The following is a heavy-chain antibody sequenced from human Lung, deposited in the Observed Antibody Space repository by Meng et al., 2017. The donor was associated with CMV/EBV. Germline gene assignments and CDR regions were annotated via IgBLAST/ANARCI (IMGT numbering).Heavy chain of an antibody. CDR3: ARVYCGGDCSFDY. J-gene: IGHJ4*02. D-gene: IGHD2-21*01. CDR1: GYTFTDYY. V-gene: IGHV1-2*02. CDR2: INVYSGGT. Sequence: SXXVSXXASGYTFTDYYLHWVRQAPGQGLEWMAWINVYSGGTNSAQKFQGRVALTRDTSIRTAYMELSSLRSDDTAVYYCARVYCGGDCSFDYWGQGMLVTFSS.